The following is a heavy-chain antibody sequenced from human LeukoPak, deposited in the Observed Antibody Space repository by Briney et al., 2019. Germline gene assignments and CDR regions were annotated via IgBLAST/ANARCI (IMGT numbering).Heavy chain of an antibody. Sequence: SETLSLTCAVYGGSFSGYYWSWIRQPPGKGLEWIGEIDHSGSTNYNPSLKSRVTISVDTSKNQFSLKLSSVTAADTAVYYCARGASRGDTAMVSPLYYYGMDVWGQGTTVTVSS. J-gene: IGHJ6*02. CDR3: ARGASRGDTAMVSPLYYYGMDV. CDR1: GGSFSGYY. CDR2: IDHSGST. V-gene: IGHV4-34*01. D-gene: IGHD5-18*01.